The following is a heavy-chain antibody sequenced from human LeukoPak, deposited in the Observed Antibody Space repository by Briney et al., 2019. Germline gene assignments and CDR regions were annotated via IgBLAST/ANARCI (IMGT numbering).Heavy chain of an antibody. CDR1: GGSISSYY. D-gene: IGHD1-26*01. V-gene: IGHV4-59*01. CDR2: IYYSGST. Sequence: TSSETLSLTCTVSGGSISSYYWSWIRQPPGKGLEWIGYIYYSGSTNYNPSLKSRVTISVDTSKNQFSLKLSSATSADTAVYYCARVGGSNHYYYGMDVWGQGTTVTVSS. CDR3: ARVGGSNHYYYGMDV. J-gene: IGHJ6*02.